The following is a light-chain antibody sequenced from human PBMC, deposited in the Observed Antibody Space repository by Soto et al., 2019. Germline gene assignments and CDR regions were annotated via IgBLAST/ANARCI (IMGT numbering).Light chain of an antibody. Sequence: DIQMTQSPSSVSASVGDRVTITCRASQAISSWLAWYQQKPGRAPKLLIYSASSLQIGAPSRFTGSGSGTDFTLTITSLQPDDTAIYYCQQARSFPLTFGGGTKVEIK. CDR3: QQARSFPLT. V-gene: IGKV1-12*01. CDR2: SAS. J-gene: IGKJ4*01. CDR1: QAISSW.